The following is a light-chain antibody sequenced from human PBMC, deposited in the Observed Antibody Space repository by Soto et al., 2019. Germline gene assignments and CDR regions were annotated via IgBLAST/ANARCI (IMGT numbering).Light chain of an antibody. Sequence: QSVLTQPPSVSGAPGQRVTISCTGSSSNIGAGYDVHWYQQLPGTAPKLLISRNNNRPSGVPDRFSASKSGTSASLAITGLQAEDEADYYCQTYDSSLSGSYVFGPGTKVTVL. CDR1: SSNIGAGYD. J-gene: IGLJ1*01. V-gene: IGLV1-40*01. CDR2: RNN. CDR3: QTYDSSLSGSYV.